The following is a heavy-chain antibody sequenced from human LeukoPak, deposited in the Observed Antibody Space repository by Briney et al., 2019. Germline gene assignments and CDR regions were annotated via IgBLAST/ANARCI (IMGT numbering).Heavy chain of an antibody. V-gene: IGHV3-30*02. CDR3: AKDRDWAAAGTGGWFDP. CDR2: IRYDASNK. CDR1: GFTFSSSG. Sequence: GGSLRLSCAASGFTFSSSGMHWVRQAPGRGLEWVSFIRYDASNKYYADSVKGRFTISRDNSKSTLYLQMNSLRAEDTAVYYCAKDRDWAAAGTGGWFDPWGQGTLVTVSS. D-gene: IGHD6-13*01. J-gene: IGHJ5*02.